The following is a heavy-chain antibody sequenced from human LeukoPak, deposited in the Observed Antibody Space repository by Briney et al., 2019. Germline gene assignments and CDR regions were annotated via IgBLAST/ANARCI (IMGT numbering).Heavy chain of an antibody. CDR3: ARDWGAYSSSWCAY. D-gene: IGHD6-13*01. CDR1: GYTFTRYY. CDR2: INPSGDSI. V-gene: IGHV1-46*01. J-gene: IGHJ4*02. Sequence: ASVKVSCKASGYTFTRYYMYWVRQAPGQGLEWMGIINPSGDSISYAQKFQGRVTMTRDMSTSTAYMELRSLRSDDTAVYYCARDWGAYSSSWCAYWGQGTLVTVSS.